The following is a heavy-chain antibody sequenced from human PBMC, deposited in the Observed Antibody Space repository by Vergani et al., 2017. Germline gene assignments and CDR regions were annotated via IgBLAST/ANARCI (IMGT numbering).Heavy chain of an antibody. D-gene: IGHD3-16*02. Sequence: QVQLVQSGAEVKKPGASVKVSCKASGYTFTSYAMHWVRQAPGQRLEWMGWINAGNGNTKYSQKFHGRVTITRDTSASTAYMELSSLRSEDTAVYYCAREGFSDYVWGSYRLRGGYYFDYWGQGTLVTVSS. J-gene: IGHJ4*02. V-gene: IGHV1-3*01. CDR2: INAGNGNT. CDR3: AREGFSDYVWGSYRLRGGYYFDY. CDR1: GYTFTSYA.